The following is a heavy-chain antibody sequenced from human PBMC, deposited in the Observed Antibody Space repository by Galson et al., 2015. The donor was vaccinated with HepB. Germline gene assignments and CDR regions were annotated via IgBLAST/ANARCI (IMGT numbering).Heavy chain of an antibody. CDR1: GHNYTAHD. V-gene: IGHV1-8*01. CDR2: MNPNSGNT. CDR3: ARGNSGSYYVF. J-gene: IGHJ4*01. Sequence: SVQVCCKASGHNYTAHDLSWVRRATGAELEWMGWMNPNSGNTGYAGKFQGRVTMNRNTSVTAAYIELSSLKSDDTAVYYCARGNSGSYYVFWGQGTLVTVSS. D-gene: IGHD1-26*01.